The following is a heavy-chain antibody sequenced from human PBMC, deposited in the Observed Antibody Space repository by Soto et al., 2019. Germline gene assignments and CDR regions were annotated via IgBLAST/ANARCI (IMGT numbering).Heavy chain of an antibody. CDR3: ARDMAGGNYYGSGSYGVDAFDI. V-gene: IGHV3-48*02. CDR1: GFTFSSYS. Sequence: EVPLVESGGGLVQPGGSLRLSCAASGFTFSSYSMNWVRQAPGKGLEWVSYISSSSSTIYYADSVKGRFTISRDNAKNALYLQMNSLRDEDTAVYYCARDMAGGNYYGSGSYGVDAFDIWGQGTMVTVSS. D-gene: IGHD3-10*01. J-gene: IGHJ3*02. CDR2: ISSSSSTI.